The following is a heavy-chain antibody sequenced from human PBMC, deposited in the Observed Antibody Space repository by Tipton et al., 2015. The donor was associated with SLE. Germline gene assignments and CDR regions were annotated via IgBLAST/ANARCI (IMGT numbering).Heavy chain of an antibody. V-gene: IGHV4-39*07. CDR2: IYYSGST. CDR1: GGSISSGSYY. J-gene: IGHJ6*02. Sequence: TLSPTCAVSGGSISSGSYYWGWIRQPPGKGLEWIGSIYYSGSTYYNPSLKSRVTISVDTSKNQFSLKLSSVTAADTAVYYCARDLGEQQPDVWGQGTTVTVSS. CDR3: ARDLGEQQPDV. D-gene: IGHD6-13*01.